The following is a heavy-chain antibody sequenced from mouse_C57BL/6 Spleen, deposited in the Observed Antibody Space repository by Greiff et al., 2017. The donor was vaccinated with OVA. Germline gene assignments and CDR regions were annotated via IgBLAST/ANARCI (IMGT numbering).Heavy chain of an antibody. V-gene: IGHV1-76*01. CDR1: GYTFTDYY. Sequence: QVQLQQSGAELVRPGASVTLSCKASGYTFTDYYINWVKQRPGQGLEWIARIYPGSGNTYYNEKFKGKATLTAEKSSSTAYMQLSRLTSEDSAVYFCSRSDDYAAWLAYWGQGTLVTVSA. CDR3: SRSDDYAAWLAY. CDR2: IYPGSGNT. D-gene: IGHD2-4*01. J-gene: IGHJ3*01.